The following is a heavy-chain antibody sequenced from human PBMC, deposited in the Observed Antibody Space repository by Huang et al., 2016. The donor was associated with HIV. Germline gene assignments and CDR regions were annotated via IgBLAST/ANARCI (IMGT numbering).Heavy chain of an antibody. V-gene: IGHV3-15*01. J-gene: IGHJ4*02. Sequence: EVQLVESGGGLVKPGGSLRLSCAASGFPFRKTWMSWVRQAPGKGLEWVGRIKSKTDGGTTDYTAPVKGRCTISRDDSRNTLYLQMNSLKTEDTAVYYCTTHLDYYDSSGYYFGNYWGQGTLVTVSS. CDR3: TTHLDYYDSSGYYFGNY. D-gene: IGHD3-22*01. CDR2: IKSKTDGGTT. CDR1: GFPFRKTW.